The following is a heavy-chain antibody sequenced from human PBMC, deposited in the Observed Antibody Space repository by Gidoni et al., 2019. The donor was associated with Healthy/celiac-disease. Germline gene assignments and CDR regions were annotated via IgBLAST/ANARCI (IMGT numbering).Heavy chain of an antibody. CDR2: ISSSSSYI. Sequence: EVQLVESGGGLVKPGGSLRLSCAASGFTFSSYSMNWVRQAPGKGLEWVSSISSSSSYIYYADSVKGRFTISRDNAKNSLYLQMNSLRAEDTAVYYCARGGHDYVWGSYQDYWGQGTLVTVSS. CDR3: ARGGHDYVWGSYQDY. V-gene: IGHV3-21*01. J-gene: IGHJ4*02. CDR1: GFTFSSYS. D-gene: IGHD3-16*02.